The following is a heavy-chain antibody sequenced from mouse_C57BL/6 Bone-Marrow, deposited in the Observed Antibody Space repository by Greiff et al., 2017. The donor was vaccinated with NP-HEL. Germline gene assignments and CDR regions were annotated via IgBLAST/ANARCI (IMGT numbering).Heavy chain of an antibody. J-gene: IGHJ2*01. CDR3: TIFYLFDY. V-gene: IGHV14-4*01. CDR2: IDPENGDT. CDR1: GFNIKDDY. D-gene: IGHD5-5*01. Sequence: VQLQQSGAELVRPGASVKLSCTASGFNIKDDYMHWVKQRPEQGLEWIGWIDPENGDTEYASKFQGKATITADTSSNTAYLHLSSLTSEDTAVYYCTIFYLFDYWCQGTTLTVSA.